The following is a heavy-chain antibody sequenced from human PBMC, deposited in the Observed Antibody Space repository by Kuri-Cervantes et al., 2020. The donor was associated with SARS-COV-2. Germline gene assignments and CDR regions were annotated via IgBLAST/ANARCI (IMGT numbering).Heavy chain of an antibody. Sequence: ETLSLTCAVYGGSFSGYYWSWIRQAPGKGLEWVSVIYSGGSTYYADSVKGRFTISRDNSKNTLYLQMNSLRAEDTAVYYCARALRPRGDAFDIWGQGTMVTVSS. CDR3: ARALRPRGDAFDI. J-gene: IGHJ3*02. CDR2: IYSGGST. V-gene: IGHV3-53*01. CDR1: GGSFSGYY. D-gene: IGHD3-10*01.